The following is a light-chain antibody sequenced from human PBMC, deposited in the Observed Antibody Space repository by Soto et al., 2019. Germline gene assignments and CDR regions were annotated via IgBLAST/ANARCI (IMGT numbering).Light chain of an antibody. V-gene: IGKV4-1*01. Sequence: DFVMTQSPDSLAVSLGERATINCKSSQSVLYSSNNKNYLAWYQQKPGQPPKLLIYWSSTRESGVPDRFSGSGSGTDFTLTISSLKAEDVAIYYCQQYYSNPRAFGQGTKVDIK. CDR1: QSVLYSSNNKNY. CDR3: QQYYSNPRA. J-gene: IGKJ1*01. CDR2: WSS.